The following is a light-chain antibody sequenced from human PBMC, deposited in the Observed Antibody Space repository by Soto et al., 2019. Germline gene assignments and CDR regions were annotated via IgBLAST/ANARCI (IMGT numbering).Light chain of an antibody. Sequence: EIVLTQAPGTLALSARGRAPLSCRASQRVSSNLAWYEQKPGQAPRLLIYGASTRATGIPARFSGSGSGTELTLPISSLKYEDFSVYYCQQYNNWPRGFGQGTKVDIK. V-gene: IGKV3-15*01. CDR3: QQYNNWPRG. J-gene: IGKJ1*01. CDR1: QRVSSN. CDR2: GAS.